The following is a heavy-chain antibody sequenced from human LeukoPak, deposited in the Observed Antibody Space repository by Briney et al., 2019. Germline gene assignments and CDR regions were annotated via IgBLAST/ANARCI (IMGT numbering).Heavy chain of an antibody. J-gene: IGHJ4*02. CDR1: GFTFSSYA. D-gene: IGHD6-13*01. CDR3: AKDPWIAAAGTPSYFDY. V-gene: IGHV3-23*01. Sequence: GGSLRLSCAASGFTFSSYAMSWVRQAPGKGLEWVSAISGSGGSTYYADSVKGRFTISRDNSKNTLYLQMNSLRAEDTAVYYCAKDPWIAAAGTPSYFDYWGQGTLVTVSS. CDR2: ISGSGGST.